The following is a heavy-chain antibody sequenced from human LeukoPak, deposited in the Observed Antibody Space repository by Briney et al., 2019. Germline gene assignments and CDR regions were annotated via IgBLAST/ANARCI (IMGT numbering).Heavy chain of an antibody. CDR2: ISWNSGSI. V-gene: IGHV3-9*01. CDR3: AKDANYDGTYSDY. J-gene: IGHJ4*02. CDR1: GFTFDDYA. D-gene: IGHD4-23*01. Sequence: GRSLRLSCAASGFTFDDYAMHWVRQAPGKGLEWVSGISWNSGSIGYADSVKGRFTISRDNAKNSLYLQMNSLRAEDTALYYCAKDANYDGTYSDYWGQGTLVTVSS.